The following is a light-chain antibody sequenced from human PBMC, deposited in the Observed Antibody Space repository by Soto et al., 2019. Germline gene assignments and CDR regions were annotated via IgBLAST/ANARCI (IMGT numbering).Light chain of an antibody. J-gene: IGKJ5*01. Sequence: EVVFTQSPATLSLSPGERATLSSGTSQRITSSYLAWNQQKPGLAPRLLIYDASTRATGIPDRFSGSVSGTDFTLSISRLEPEDFVVYYCQQYGSSPITFGQGTRLEIK. CDR1: QRITSSY. CDR3: QQYGSSPIT. CDR2: DAS. V-gene: IGKV3D-20*01.